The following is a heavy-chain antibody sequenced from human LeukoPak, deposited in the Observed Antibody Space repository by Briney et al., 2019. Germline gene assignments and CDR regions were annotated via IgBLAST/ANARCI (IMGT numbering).Heavy chain of an antibody. J-gene: IGHJ4*02. CDR3: ARIATVAFNY. D-gene: IGHD6-13*01. Sequence: GGSLRLSCAASGFTFSSYWMGWVRQAPGKGREWVANIKQDGSEKYYVDSVKGRFTISRDNAKNSLYLQMDSLRVEDTAVYYCARIATVAFNYWGQGTLVTVSS. V-gene: IGHV3-7*01. CDR1: GFTFSSYW. CDR2: IKQDGSEK.